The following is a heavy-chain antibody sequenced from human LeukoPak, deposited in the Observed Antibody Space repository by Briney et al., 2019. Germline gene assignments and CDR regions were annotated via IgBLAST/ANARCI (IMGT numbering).Heavy chain of an antibody. CDR2: IYYSGST. CDR3: ARDLGYCSGGSCYSNWFDP. V-gene: IGHV4-39*07. CDR1: GGSISSSSYY. D-gene: IGHD2-15*01. J-gene: IGHJ5*02. Sequence: KASETLSLTCTVSGGSISSSSYYWGWIRQPPGKGLEWIGRIYYSGSTYYNPSLKSRVTMSVDTSKNQFSLKLSSVTAADMAVYYCARDLGYCSGGSCYSNWFDPWGQGTLVTVSS.